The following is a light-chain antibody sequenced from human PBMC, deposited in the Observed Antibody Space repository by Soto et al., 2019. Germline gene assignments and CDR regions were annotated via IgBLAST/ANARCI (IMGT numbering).Light chain of an antibody. CDR2: TAS. CDR1: QNINKY. CDR3: QQYNSYSS. J-gene: IGKJ1*01. V-gene: IGKV1-5*03. Sequence: DIQMTQSPSTLSASVGDRVTITCRASQNINKYLAWYQQKPGKAPGLLIYTASSVKSGVPSRFSGSGSGTEFTLTISSLQPDDVATYYCQQYNSYSSFGQGTKVEIK.